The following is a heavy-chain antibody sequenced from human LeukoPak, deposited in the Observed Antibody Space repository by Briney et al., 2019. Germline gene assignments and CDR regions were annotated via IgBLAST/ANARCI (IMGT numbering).Heavy chain of an antibody. CDR1: GFTFSSYS. J-gene: IGHJ4*02. CDR3: ASWSYSSSWYFNY. V-gene: IGHV3-48*04. D-gene: IGHD6-13*01. CDR2: ISSSSSTI. Sequence: GGSLRLSCAASGFTFSSYSMNWVRQAPGKGLEWVSYISSSSSTIYYADSVKGRFTISRDNAENSLYLQMNSLRAEDTAVYYCASWSYSSSWYFNYWGQGTLVTVSS.